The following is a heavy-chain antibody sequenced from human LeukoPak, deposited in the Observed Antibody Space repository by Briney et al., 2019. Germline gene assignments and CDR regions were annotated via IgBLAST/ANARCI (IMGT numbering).Heavy chain of an antibody. CDR1: GYTFTGYY. D-gene: IGHD1-26*01. V-gene: IGHV1-46*01. CDR3: ARSLGVGELEITQRRGGYYYYMDV. Sequence: ASVKVSCKASGYTFTGYYMHWVRQAPGQGLEWMGIINPSGGSTSYAQKFQGRVTMTRDTSTSTVYMELSSLRSEATAVYYCARSLGVGELEITQRRGGYYYYMDVWGKGPTVTISS. J-gene: IGHJ6*03. CDR2: INPSGGST.